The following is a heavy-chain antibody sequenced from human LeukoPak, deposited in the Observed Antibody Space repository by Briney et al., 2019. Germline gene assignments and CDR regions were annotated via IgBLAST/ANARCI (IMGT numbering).Heavy chain of an antibody. CDR3: ARVGWELYYYYMDV. CDR1: GFTFSSYS. V-gene: IGHV3-21*01. Sequence: GGSLRLSCAASGFTFSSYSMNWVRQAPGKGLEWVSSISSSSSYIYYADSVKGRFTISRDNAKNSLYLQMNSLRAEDTAVYYCARVGWELYYYYMDVWGKGTTVTVSS. D-gene: IGHD1-26*01. CDR2: ISSSSSYI. J-gene: IGHJ6*03.